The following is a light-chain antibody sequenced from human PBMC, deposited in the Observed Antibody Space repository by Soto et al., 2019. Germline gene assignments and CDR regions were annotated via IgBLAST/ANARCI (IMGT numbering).Light chain of an antibody. CDR3: QQYSSWPPRYT. CDR1: QTVFNK. J-gene: IGKJ2*01. V-gene: IGKV3-15*01. CDR2: AAS. Sequence: DTVLTQSPVPLSVSPGDSALLYCRASQTVFNKLAWYQQRPGQPPRLLIYAASTRATGIPARFTGGGSDTEFTLTINSLQSEDFAVYYCQQYSSWPPRYTFGQGTHLEIK.